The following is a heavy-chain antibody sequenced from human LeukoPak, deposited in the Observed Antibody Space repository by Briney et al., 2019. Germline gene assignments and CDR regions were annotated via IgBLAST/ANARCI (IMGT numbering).Heavy chain of an antibody. Sequence: SETLSLTCTVSGGSISNSGYYWGWIRQPPGKGLEWIGSIYYTGNTYYNPSLNSRVTISVDTSKNQFSLKLSSVTDADTAIYYCARLTSGWYVIYWGQGTLVTVSS. CDR3: ARLTSGWYVIY. V-gene: IGHV4-39*01. J-gene: IGHJ4*02. CDR2: IYYTGNT. CDR1: GGSISNSGYY. D-gene: IGHD6-19*01.